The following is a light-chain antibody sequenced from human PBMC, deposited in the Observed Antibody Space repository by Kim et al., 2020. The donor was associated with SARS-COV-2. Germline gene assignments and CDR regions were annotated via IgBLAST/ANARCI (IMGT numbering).Light chain of an antibody. CDR3: QVWDRSSDHRV. J-gene: IGLJ3*02. CDR1: GIGGKS. CDR2: YDK. Sequence: ARGETASLPRGGTGIGGKSVHCYQQRPGQGPGLLIYYDKDRPSGISERFSGSNSGNTTTLSTARVEAGDEAEYYCQVWDRSSDHRVFGGGTQLTVL. V-gene: IGLV3-21*04.